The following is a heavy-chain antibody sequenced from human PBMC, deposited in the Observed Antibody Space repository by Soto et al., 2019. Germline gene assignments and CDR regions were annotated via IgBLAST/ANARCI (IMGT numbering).Heavy chain of an antibody. V-gene: IGHV3-9*01. CDR3: AKELGGYSYGYELDH. Sequence: EVQLVDSGGGLVQPGRSLRLSCADSGFTFDIYAMHWVRQAPGKGLEWVSSISWNSGTRGYADSVKGRFTISRDNAKNSLYLQMDSLRTEDTAFYNCAKELGGYSYGYELDHWGQGTLVAVSS. CDR2: ISWNSGTR. D-gene: IGHD5-18*01. J-gene: IGHJ4*02. CDR1: GFTFDIYA.